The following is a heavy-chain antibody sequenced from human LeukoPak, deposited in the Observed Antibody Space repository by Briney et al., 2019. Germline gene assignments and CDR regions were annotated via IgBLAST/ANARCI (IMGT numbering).Heavy chain of an antibody. Sequence: PGGSLRLSCAASGFTFSSYAMSWVRQAPGKGLVWVSRIHGDGISTTYADSVKGRFTISRDNAKNMLYLQMNSLRAEDTAVYYCASGELDSLYYFDYWGQGTLVTVSS. CDR2: IHGDGIST. J-gene: IGHJ4*02. CDR3: ASGELDSLYYFDY. D-gene: IGHD7-27*01. V-gene: IGHV3-74*01. CDR1: GFTFSSYA.